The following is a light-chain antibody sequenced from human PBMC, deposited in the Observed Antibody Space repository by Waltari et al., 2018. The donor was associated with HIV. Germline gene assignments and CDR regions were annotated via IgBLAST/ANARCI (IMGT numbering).Light chain of an antibody. Sequence: SYDLTQPPSMSVSPGQTAIITCSGDKLGQKYASWYQQKPGQSPVLVISQDIKRPSGIPERFSGSNAGNTATLTITGTQPMDEADYYCQAWDSSTLFGGGTKLTVL. V-gene: IGLV3-1*01. CDR2: QDI. CDR1: KLGQKY. CDR3: QAWDSSTL. J-gene: IGLJ2*01.